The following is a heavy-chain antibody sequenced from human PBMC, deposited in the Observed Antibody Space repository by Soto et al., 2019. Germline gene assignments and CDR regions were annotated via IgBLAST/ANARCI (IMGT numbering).Heavy chain of an antibody. V-gene: IGHV4-59*01. J-gene: IGHJ6*02. CDR2: IYYSGST. CDR3: ARAYYYDSSGYGMDV. Sequence: SETLSLTCTVSGGSISSYYWSWIRQPPGKGLEWIGYIYYSGSTNYNPSLKSRVTISVDTSKNQFSLKLSSVTAADTALYYCARAYYYDSSGYGMDVWGQGTTVTVSS. D-gene: IGHD3-22*01. CDR1: GGSISSYY.